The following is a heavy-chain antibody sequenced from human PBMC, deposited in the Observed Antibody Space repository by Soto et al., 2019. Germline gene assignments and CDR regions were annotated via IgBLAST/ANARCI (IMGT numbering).Heavy chain of an antibody. CDR1: GGSISSGDYY. D-gene: IGHD3-10*01. CDR3: ARELAITMVRGPTNWFAP. V-gene: IGHV4-30-4*01. Sequence: QVQLQESGPGLVKPSQTLSLTCTVSGGSISSGDYYWSWIRQPPGKGLEWIGYIYYSGSTYYNPSLKSRVTISVDTSQNQYSLKLSSVTAADTAGYYCARELAITMVRGPTNWFAPWGQGTLVTVSS. J-gene: IGHJ5*02. CDR2: IYYSGST.